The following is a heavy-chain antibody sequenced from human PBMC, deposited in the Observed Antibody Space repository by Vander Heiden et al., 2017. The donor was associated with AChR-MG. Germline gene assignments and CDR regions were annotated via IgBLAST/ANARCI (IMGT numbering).Heavy chain of an antibody. D-gene: IGHD5-18*01. CDR1: GFTFTSSA. V-gene: IGHV1-58*01. Sequence: QMQLVQSGPEVKKPGTSVKVSCKASGFTFTSSAVQWVRQARGQRLEWIGWIVVGSGNTNYAQKFQERVTITRDMSTSTAYMELSSLRSEDTAVYYCAAPYPSGEMATAQNAFDIWGQGTMVTVSS. CDR3: AAPYPSGEMATAQNAFDI. CDR2: IVVGSGNT. J-gene: IGHJ3*02.